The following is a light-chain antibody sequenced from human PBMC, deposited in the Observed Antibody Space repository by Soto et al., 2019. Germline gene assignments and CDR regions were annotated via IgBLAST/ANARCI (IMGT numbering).Light chain of an antibody. CDR2: VAS. J-gene: IGKJ2*01. V-gene: IGKV1-17*01. CDR1: QGIGND. CDR3: LQHNDFPPT. Sequence: DIQMTQSPSSLSASVGDRVTITCRASQGIGNDLGWYQQKPGKAPKRLIYVASNLESGVPSRFSGSGSGTEFTLTISSLQPEDFATYYCLQHNDFPPTFGQGTKLDIK.